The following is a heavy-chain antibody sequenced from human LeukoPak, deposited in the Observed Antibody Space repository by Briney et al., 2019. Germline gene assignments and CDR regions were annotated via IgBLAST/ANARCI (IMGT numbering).Heavy chain of an antibody. CDR2: ISGSGGST. J-gene: IGHJ4*02. Sequence: TGGSLRLSCAASGFTFSSYAMSWVRQAPGKGLEWVSAISGSGGSTYYADSVKGRFTISRDNSKNTLYLQMNSLRAEDTAVYYCAKDFSSWYLLDYWGQGTLVTVSS. V-gene: IGHV3-23*01. D-gene: IGHD6-13*01. CDR3: AKDFSSWYLLDY. CDR1: GFTFSSYA.